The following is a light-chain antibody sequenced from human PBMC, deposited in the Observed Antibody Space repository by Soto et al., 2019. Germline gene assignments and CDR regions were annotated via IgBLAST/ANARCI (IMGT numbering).Light chain of an antibody. CDR2: KAS. CDR3: PQYYNHSWT. Sequence: DIQMTQSPSTLSASVGDRVIITCRASQSVSSWLAWYQQKPGKAPNLRLYKASTLKSGVPPRCSGSGSGTEITLTTSSLQPDDLAAYYWPQYYNHSWTFGQGTKVEIK. CDR1: QSVSSW. J-gene: IGKJ1*01. V-gene: IGKV1-5*03.